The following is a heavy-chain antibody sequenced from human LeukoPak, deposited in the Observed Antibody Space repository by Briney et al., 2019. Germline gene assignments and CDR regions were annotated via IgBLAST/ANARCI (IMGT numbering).Heavy chain of an antibody. CDR2: ISSSGSTI. J-gene: IGHJ5*02. D-gene: IGHD2-2*01. CDR3: ASTNARTNWFDP. CDR1: GFIFSRYS. V-gene: IGHV3-48*04. Sequence: GGSLRLSCAASGFIFSRYSMNWVRQAPGKGLEWVSYISSSGSTIYYADSVKGRFTISRDNAKNSLYLQMNSLRAEDTAVYYCASTNARTNWFDPWGQGTLVTVSS.